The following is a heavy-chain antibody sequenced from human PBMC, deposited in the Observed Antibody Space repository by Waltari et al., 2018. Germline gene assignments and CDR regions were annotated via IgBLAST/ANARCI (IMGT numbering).Heavy chain of an antibody. CDR3: ARRTYYYDSSGLFDAFDI. CDR1: GGSISSSRYY. Sequence: QLQLQESGPGLVKPSETLSLTCTVSGGSISSSRYYWGGIRQPPGKGLEWIGSIYYSPSIYSHPPLTSRDTIAVETSKTQFSLRLSSVTAADTAVYYCARRTYYYDSSGLFDAFDIWGQGTMVTVSS. V-gene: IGHV4-39*01. D-gene: IGHD3-22*01. CDR2: IYYSPSI. J-gene: IGHJ3*02.